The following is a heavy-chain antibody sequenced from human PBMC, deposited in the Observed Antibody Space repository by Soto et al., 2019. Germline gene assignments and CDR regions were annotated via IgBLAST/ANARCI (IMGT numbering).Heavy chain of an antibody. J-gene: IGHJ6*02. CDR2: VYSTGGT. Sequence: QVQLQQSGPGLVKPSETLSLTCSVSSGPSSSHNWGWIRQPPGRGLEWIGYVYSTGGTSYNPSLKGRVTISADTSTNHLSLPLTSVTAADTAVYYCVRQGIGNLHGLVDVWGQGTTVRVSS. CDR3: VRQGIGNLHGLVDV. CDR1: SGPSSSHN. D-gene: IGHD1-1*01. V-gene: IGHV4-59*08.